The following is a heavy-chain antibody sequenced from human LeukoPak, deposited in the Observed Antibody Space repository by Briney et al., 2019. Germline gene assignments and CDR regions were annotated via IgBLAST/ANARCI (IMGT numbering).Heavy chain of an antibody. CDR3: ARSHDHLWGNYPDY. CDR1: GGSINSTNW. J-gene: IGHJ4*02. CDR2: IHHDGRI. D-gene: IGHD3-16*02. V-gene: IGHV4/OR15-8*01. Sequence: SETLSLTCDVSGGSINSTNWWNWVRQPPGKGLEWIGEIHHDGRINYNPSLKSRVTLSVDKSKNQFSLRLNSVTAADTAMYYCARSHDHLWGNYPDYWGQGTLVTVSS.